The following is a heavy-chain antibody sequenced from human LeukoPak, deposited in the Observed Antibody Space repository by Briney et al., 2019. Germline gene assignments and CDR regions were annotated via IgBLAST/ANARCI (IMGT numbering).Heavy chain of an antibody. V-gene: IGHV3-23*01. J-gene: IGHJ4*02. D-gene: IGHD6-19*01. Sequence: GGSLRLSCAASGFTFSSYAMSWVRQAPGKGLEWVSAISGSGGSTYYADSVKGRFTISRDNSKNTLYLQMNSLRAEDTAVSYCASPYSSGWWTFDYWGQGTLVTVSS. CDR2: ISGSGGST. CDR1: GFTFSSYA. CDR3: ASPYSSGWWTFDY.